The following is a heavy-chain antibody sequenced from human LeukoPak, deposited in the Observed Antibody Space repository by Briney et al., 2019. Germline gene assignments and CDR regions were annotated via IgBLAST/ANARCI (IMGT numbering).Heavy chain of an antibody. V-gene: IGHV4-4*07. J-gene: IGHJ4*02. D-gene: IGHD6-13*01. CDR2: IYTSGST. CDR1: GGSISGSH. Sequence: SETLSLTCLVSGGSISGSHWNWIRQPAGKGLEWIGRIYTSGSTNYNPSLKSRVTMSVDTSKNQFSLKLSSVTAADTAVYYCVRGATTAGLRFDFWGQGTLVTVSS. CDR3: VRGATTAGLRFDF.